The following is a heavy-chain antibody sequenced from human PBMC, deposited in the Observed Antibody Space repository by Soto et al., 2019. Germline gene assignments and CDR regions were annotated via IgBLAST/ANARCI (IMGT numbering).Heavy chain of an antibody. CDR3: ARDQVLSHMGGAFDI. V-gene: IGHV1-69*05. D-gene: IGHD2-15*01. Sequence: SVEVSCEASGGTFSSYAISWVRQDTGKGLEWMGGIIPIFGTANYAQKFQGRVTITRDTSASTAYMELSSLRSEDTAVYYCARDQVLSHMGGAFDIWGQGTMVTVSS. CDR2: IIPIFGTA. CDR1: GGTFSSYA. J-gene: IGHJ3*02.